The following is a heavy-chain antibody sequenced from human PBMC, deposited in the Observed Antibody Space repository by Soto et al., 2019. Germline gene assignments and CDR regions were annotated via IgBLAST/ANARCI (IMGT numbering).Heavy chain of an antibody. CDR3: ASNFDH. CDR1: GFTFSSYW. CDR2: INSDGSNT. V-gene: IGHV3-74*01. J-gene: IGHJ4*02. Sequence: EVQLVESGGGLVQPGGSLRLSCATSGFTFSSYWMYWVRQAPGKGLVWVSRINSDGSNTGYADSVKGRFTISRDNAKSTLSSDMNSLRTEGTAVYYCASNFDHWGQGILVTVSS.